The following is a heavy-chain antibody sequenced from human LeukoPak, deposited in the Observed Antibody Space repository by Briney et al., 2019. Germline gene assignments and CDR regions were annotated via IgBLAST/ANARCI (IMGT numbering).Heavy chain of an antibody. D-gene: IGHD6-19*01. CDR2: INPNSGGT. CDR1: GYTFTGYY. Sequence: ASVKVSCKASGYTFTGYYMHWVRQAPGEGLEWMGWINPNSGGTNYAQKFQGRVTMTRDTSISTAYMELSRLRSDDTAVYYCARVIGAVAALRYWGQGTLVTVSS. V-gene: IGHV1-2*02. J-gene: IGHJ4*02. CDR3: ARVIGAVAALRY.